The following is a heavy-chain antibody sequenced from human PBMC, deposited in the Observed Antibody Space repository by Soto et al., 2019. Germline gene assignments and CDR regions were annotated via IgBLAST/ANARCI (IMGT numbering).Heavy chain of an antibody. J-gene: IGHJ4*02. Sequence: GASLKISCQGSGYSFTSYWSGWVRQMHGKGLDWMGLIYPGDSDTRYSPSFQGQVIISADKSISTAYLQWSSLKASDTAMYYCARLMGAATGADYWGQGTLVTVSA. CDR3: ARLMGAATGADY. D-gene: IGHD2-8*02. CDR2: IYPGDSDT. CDR1: GYSFTSYW. V-gene: IGHV5-51*01.